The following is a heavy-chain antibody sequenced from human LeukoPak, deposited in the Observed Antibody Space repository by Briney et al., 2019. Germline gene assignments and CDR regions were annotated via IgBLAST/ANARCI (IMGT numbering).Heavy chain of an antibody. CDR2: ISGSGGST. V-gene: IGHV3-23*01. Sequence: PGGSLRLSCAASGFTFSGYVMTWVRQPPGKGLQWVADISGSGGSTYYADSVKGRFSISRDNSKNTLYLQLDSLRAEDTAVYYCAKNHERGGYDSFDVWAQGSWVTVSS. D-gene: IGHD3-10*01. CDR3: AKNHERGGYDSFDV. J-gene: IGHJ3*01. CDR1: GFTFSGYV.